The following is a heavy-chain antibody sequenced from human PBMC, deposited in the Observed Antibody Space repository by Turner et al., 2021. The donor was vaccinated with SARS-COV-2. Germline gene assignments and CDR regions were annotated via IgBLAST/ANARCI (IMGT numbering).Heavy chain of an antibody. CDR1: GLTVSSTY. J-gene: IGHJ6*02. CDR2: IYSGGST. V-gene: IGHV3-53*01. CDR3: ARDLYYYGMDV. Sequence: EVQLVESGGGLLQPGGSLRLSCAASGLTVSSTYLSWVRQAPGKGLEWVSVIYSGGSTYYADSVKGRFTISRDNSKNTLYLQMNSLRAEDTAVYYCARDLYYYGMDVWGQGTTVTVSS.